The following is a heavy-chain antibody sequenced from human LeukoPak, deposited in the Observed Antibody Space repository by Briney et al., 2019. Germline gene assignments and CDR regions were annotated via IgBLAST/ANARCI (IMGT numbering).Heavy chain of an antibody. CDR1: GYTFTSYA. J-gene: IGHJ5*02. Sequence: GASVKVSCKASGYTFTSYAMNWVRQAPGQGLEWMGWINTNTGNPTYAQGFTGRFVFSLDTSVSTAYLQISSLKAEDTAVYYCARTSSSWYRNWFDPWGQGTLVTVSS. CDR3: ARTSSSWYRNWFDP. V-gene: IGHV7-4-1*02. CDR2: INTNTGNP. D-gene: IGHD6-13*01.